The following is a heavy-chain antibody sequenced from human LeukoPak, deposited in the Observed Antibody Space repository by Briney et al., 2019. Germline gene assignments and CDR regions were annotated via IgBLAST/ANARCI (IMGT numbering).Heavy chain of an antibody. CDR1: GFGFSTYW. CDR3: VIGSGLFDY. J-gene: IGHJ4*02. Sequence: GGSLRLSCAASGFGFSTYWTNWVRHVPGRGLEWVAIIKGDGSESHYVDSVKGRFTISRDNTKYSLYLQMNSLRAEDTAAYYCVIGSGLFDYWGQGTLVTVSS. CDR2: IKGDGSES. V-gene: IGHV3-7*01. D-gene: IGHD3-10*01.